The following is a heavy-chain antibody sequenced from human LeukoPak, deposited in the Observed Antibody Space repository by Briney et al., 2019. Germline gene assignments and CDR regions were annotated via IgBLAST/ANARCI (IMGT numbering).Heavy chain of an antibody. J-gene: IGHJ4*02. V-gene: IGHV3-33*01. CDR1: GFTFSSYG. CDR2: IWYDGSNK. D-gene: IGHD2-15*01. Sequence: GGSLRLSCAASGFTFSSYGMHWVRQAPGKGLEWVAVIWYDGSNKYYADSVKGRFTISRDNSKNTLYLQMNSLRAEDTAVYYCARDAGYCSGGSCYPGQFDYWGQGTLVTVSS. CDR3: ARDAGYCSGGSCYPGQFDY.